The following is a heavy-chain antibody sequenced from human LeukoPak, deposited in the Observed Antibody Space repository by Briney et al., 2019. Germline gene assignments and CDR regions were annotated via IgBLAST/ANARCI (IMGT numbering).Heavy chain of an antibody. D-gene: IGHD1-7*01. CDR2: IKQDGSEK. CDR1: GFTFSSYW. CDR3: AKLRSWFDP. V-gene: IGHV3-7*05. J-gene: IGHJ5*02. Sequence: PGGSLRLSCAASGFTFSSYWMSWVRQAPGKGLEWVGNIKQDGSEKYYVDSVKGRFTMSRDNAKNSLYLEMHSLRAEDTAVYYCAKLRSWFDPWGQGTLVTVSA.